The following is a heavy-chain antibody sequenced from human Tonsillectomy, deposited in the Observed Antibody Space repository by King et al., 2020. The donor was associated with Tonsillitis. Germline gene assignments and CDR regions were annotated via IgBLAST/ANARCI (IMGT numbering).Heavy chain of an antibody. CDR1: GFTFSSYG. Sequence: VQLVESGGGVVQPGRSLRLSCAASGFTFSSYGMHWVRQAPGKGLEWVAVIWYDGSNKYYADSVKGRFTISRDNSKNTLYLQMNSLRAEDTAVYYCARVSTVVVPAAIEGNDAFDNW. V-gene: IGHV3-33*01. CDR3: ARVSTVVVPAAIEGNDAFDN. J-gene: IGHJ3*02. CDR2: IWYDGSNK. D-gene: IGHD2-2*01.